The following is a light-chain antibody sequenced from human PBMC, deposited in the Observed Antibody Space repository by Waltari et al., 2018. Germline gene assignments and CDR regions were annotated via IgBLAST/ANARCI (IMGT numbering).Light chain of an antibody. CDR3: NSRDGGGTHMGNV. V-gene: IGLV3-19*01. CDR1: TLRNFY. CDR2: GRN. J-gene: IGLJ1*01. Sequence: SSELTQDPAVSVALGQTVTSTCQGDTLRNFYATWYQQKPGQAPVIVIYGRNKRPSGIPDRFSASSSGITASLTISGAQAEDEADYYCNSRDGGGTHMGNVFGPGTKVTVL.